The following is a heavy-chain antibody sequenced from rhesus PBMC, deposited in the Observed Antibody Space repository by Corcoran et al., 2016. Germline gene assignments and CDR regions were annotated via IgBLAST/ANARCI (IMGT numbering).Heavy chain of an antibody. CDR1: GDSVSSSNW. CDR2: ISGSSGST. D-gene: IGHD5-36*01. V-gene: IGHV4-65*01. J-gene: IGHJ4*01. CDR3: ARDQGGYSYGYFDC. Sequence: QVQLQESGPGLVKPSETLSLTCAVSGDSVSSSNWWIWIRQPPGKGLEWIGYISGSSGSTYYNPSLKSRVTISTDPSKNQLSLRLSSVTAADTAVYYCARDQGGYSYGYFDCWGQGVLVTVSS.